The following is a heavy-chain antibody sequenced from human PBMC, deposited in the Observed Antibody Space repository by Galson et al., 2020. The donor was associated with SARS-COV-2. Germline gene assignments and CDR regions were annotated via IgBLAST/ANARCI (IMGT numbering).Heavy chain of an antibody. CDR3: ARVLSGYDPTDYYYYYYMDV. CDR1: GYTFTSYG. D-gene: IGHD5-12*01. CDR2: ISAYTGNT. Sequence: ASVKVSCKASGYTFTSYGISWVRQAPGQGLEWMGWISAYTGNTNYAQKLQGRVTMTTDTSTSTAYMELRSLRSDDTAVYYCARVLSGYDPTDYYYYYYMDVWGKGTTVTVSS. J-gene: IGHJ6*03. V-gene: IGHV1-18*01.